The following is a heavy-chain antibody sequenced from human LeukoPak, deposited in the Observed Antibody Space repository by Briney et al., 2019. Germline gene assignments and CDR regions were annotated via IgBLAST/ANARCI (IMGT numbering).Heavy chain of an antibody. CDR3: ARDYYDSSKTFLRAFDI. Sequence: NPSETLSLTCAVYGGSFSGYYWSWIRQPPGKGLEWIGEINHSGSTNYNPSLKSRVTISVDTSKNQFSLKLSSVTAADTAVYYCARDYYDSSKTFLRAFDIWGQGTMVTVSS. CDR2: INHSGST. D-gene: IGHD3-22*01. J-gene: IGHJ3*02. V-gene: IGHV4-34*01. CDR1: GGSFSGYY.